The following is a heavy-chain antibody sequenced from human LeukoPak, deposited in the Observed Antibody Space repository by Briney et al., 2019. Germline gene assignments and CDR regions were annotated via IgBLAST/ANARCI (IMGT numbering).Heavy chain of an antibody. V-gene: IGHV3-9*01. D-gene: IGHD3-10*01. CDR3: ARDAFSVGSGSYNGLYYYYGMDV. J-gene: IGHJ6*02. CDR1: GFTFDDYA. Sequence: PGGSLRLSCAASGFTFDDYAMHWVRQAPGKGLEWVSGISWNSGSMDYAGSVKGRFTISRDNAKNSLYLQMNSLRAEDTAVYYCARDAFSVGSGSYNGLYYYYGMDVWGQGTTVTVSS. CDR2: ISWNSGSM.